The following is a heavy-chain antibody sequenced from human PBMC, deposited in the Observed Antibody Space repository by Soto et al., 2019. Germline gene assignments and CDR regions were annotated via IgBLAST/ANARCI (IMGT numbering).Heavy chain of an antibody. CDR2: IYYSGST. CDR3: ASLKAVGTYDFWSGYYPNWFDP. CDR1: GGSISSYY. D-gene: IGHD3-3*01. Sequence: PSETLSLTCTVSGGSISSYYWSWIRQPPGKGLEWIGYIYYSGSTNYNPSLKSRVTISVDTSKNQFSLKLSSVTAADTAVYYCASLKAVGTYDFWSGYYPNWFDPWGQGTLVTVSS. V-gene: IGHV4-59*08. J-gene: IGHJ5*02.